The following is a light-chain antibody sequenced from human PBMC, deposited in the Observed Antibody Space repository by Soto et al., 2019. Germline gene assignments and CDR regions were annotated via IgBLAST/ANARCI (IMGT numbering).Light chain of an antibody. V-gene: IGKV3-11*01. J-gene: IGKJ4*01. CDR3: QQRSNWPT. CDR2: DAS. Sequence: EIVLTQSPATLSLSPGERATLSCRASQSVSSYLAWYQQKPGQAPRLLIYDASHRATGIPARFSGSGAGTDCTLTISSLEPEDFAVYYCQQRSNWPTFGGGTKVEIK. CDR1: QSVSSY.